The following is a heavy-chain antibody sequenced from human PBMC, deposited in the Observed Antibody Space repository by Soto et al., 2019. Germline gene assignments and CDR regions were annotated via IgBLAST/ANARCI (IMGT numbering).Heavy chain of an antibody. V-gene: IGHV1-18*01. CDR3: ARVVPGAEAWFGP. J-gene: IGHJ5*02. CDR2: ISLYSDGT. Sequence: QGQLVQSGGEVKRPGASVKVSCKTSGYTFSNYGITWVRQAPGQPLEWLGWISLYSDGTNYAQKFQARVSMTTDTSTTTAYMELRSLRSDDTAVYYCARVVPGAEAWFGPWGQGTLVTVSS. CDR1: GYTFSNYG. D-gene: IGHD2-2*01.